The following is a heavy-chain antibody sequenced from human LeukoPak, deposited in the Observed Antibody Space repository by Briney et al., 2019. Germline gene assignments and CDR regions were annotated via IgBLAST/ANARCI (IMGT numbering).Heavy chain of an antibody. V-gene: IGHV1-69*04. J-gene: IGHJ6*02. Sequence: GSSVKVSCKASGGTFSSYAISWVRQAPGQGLEWMGRIIPILGIANYAQKFQGRVTITADKSTSTAYMELSSLRSEDTAVYYCARGHYYYGSGRYLGGYYYYGMDVWGQGTTVTVSS. CDR1: GGTFSSYA. CDR2: IIPILGIA. CDR3: ARGHYYYGSGRYLGGYYYYGMDV. D-gene: IGHD3-10*01.